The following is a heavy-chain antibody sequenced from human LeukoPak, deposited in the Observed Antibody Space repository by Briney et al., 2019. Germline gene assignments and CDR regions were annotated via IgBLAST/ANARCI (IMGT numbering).Heavy chain of an antibody. CDR1: GGSISTYY. CDR3: AREEALGSGSFDY. J-gene: IGHJ4*02. D-gene: IGHD1-26*01. Sequence: SETLSLTCTVSGGSISTYYWIWIRQPPGKGLEWIEYIYYSGSTSYNPSLKSRVTISVDTSKNQFSLKLSSVTAADTAVYYCAREEALGSGSFDYWGQGTLVTVSS. CDR2: IYYSGST. V-gene: IGHV4-59*01.